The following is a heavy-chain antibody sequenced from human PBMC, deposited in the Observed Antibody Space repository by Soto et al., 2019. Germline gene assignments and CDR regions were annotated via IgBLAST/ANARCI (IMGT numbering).Heavy chain of an antibody. J-gene: IGHJ4*02. D-gene: IGHD3-16*02. Sequence: ASVKVSCKASGYTFTRHAIHWVLQAPGQRLEWMGWTNAGKGNTQYSQRFQGRVSITRDTSANTAYMELSSLTSEDTAVYYCARFGTFGGVIVDYWGQGTLVTVSS. CDR1: GYTFTRHA. CDR3: ARFGTFGGVIVDY. CDR2: TNAGKGNT. V-gene: IGHV1-3*01.